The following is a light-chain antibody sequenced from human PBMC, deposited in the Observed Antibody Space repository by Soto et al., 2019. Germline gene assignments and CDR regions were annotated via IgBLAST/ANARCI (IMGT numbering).Light chain of an antibody. Sequence: QSALTQPPSASGSPGQSVTISCTGTSSDVGGYKYVSWYQQHPGKAPKLMIYEVSKRPSGVPDRFSGSKSGNTASLTVSGLQAEDEAHYYCSSYAGSNNYVFGTGTKLTVL. CDR2: EVS. CDR3: SSYAGSNNYV. V-gene: IGLV2-8*01. J-gene: IGLJ1*01. CDR1: SSDVGGYKY.